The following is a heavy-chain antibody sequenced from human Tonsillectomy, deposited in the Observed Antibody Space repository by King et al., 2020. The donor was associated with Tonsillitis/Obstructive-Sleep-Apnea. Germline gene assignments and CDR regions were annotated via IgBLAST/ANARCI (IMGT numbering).Heavy chain of an antibody. CDR2: IYYSGNT. CDR1: GGSISSGGYY. J-gene: IGHJ3*02. Sequence: VQLQESGPGLVKPSQTLSLTCTVSGGSISSGGYYWSWIRQHPGKGLEWIGYIYYSGNTYYNPSLKSRVTISVDTSKNQFSLSLNSVTAADTAMYYCARESPYDSGSHDAFDIWGQGTMVTVSS. V-gene: IGHV4-31*03. D-gene: IGHD3-10*01. CDR3: ARESPYDSGSHDAFDI.